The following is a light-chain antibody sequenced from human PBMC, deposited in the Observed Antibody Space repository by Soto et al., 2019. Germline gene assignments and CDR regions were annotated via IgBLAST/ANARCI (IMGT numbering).Light chain of an antibody. CDR1: VSNIGAGYD. CDR2: GNN. V-gene: IGLV1-40*01. CDR3: QSYDSGLKV. J-gene: IGLJ3*02. Sequence: QSALTQPPSVSGAPGQRVTISCTGSVSNIGAGYDVHWYQQVPGSGPKLLIYGNNNRPSGVPDRFSGSKSGTSASLAITGLQDEDEADYYCQSYDSGLKVFGGGTKLTVL.